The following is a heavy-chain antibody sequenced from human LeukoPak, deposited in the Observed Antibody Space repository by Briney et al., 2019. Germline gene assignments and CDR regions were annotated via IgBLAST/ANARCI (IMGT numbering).Heavy chain of an antibody. J-gene: IGHJ4*02. CDR1: GGSISSYY. D-gene: IGHD1-1*01. Sequence: PSETLSLTCTVSGGSISSYYWSWIRQPPGKGLEWIGYIYYNGNTNYIPSLKSRVTISVDTSKNQFSLRLSSVTAADTAVYYCARNGNWNYVDYWGQGTLATVSS. CDR2: IYYNGNT. V-gene: IGHV4-59*08. CDR3: ARNGNWNYVDY.